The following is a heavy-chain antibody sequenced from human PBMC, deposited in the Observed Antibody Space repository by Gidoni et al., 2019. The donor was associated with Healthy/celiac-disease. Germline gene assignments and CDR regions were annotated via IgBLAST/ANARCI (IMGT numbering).Heavy chain of an antibody. CDR2: SYYSGST. CDR1: GGSISSYY. CDR3: ARITATPSDYYGMDV. J-gene: IGHJ6*02. V-gene: IGHV4-59*01. Sequence: QVQLQESGPGLVKPSETLSLTCTVSGGSISSYYWSWIRQPPGKGLEWIGYSYYSGSTNYNPSLKSRVTISVDTSKNQFSLKLSSVTAADTAVYYCARITATPSDYYGMDVWGQGTTVTVSS. D-gene: IGHD2-15*01.